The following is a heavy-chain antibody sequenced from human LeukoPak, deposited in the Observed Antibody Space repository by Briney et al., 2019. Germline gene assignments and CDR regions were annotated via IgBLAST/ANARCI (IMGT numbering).Heavy chain of an antibody. CDR3: AKYNSGRAFDY. CDR1: GFTFSGYA. Sequence: GGSLRLSCAASGFTFSGYAMSWVRQAPGKGLEWVSGISGSPYNTYYADSVKGRFTISRDNSKSTLYLQMNSLRAEDTAIYYCAKYNSGRAFDYWGQGTMVTVSS. J-gene: IGHJ4*02. V-gene: IGHV3-23*01. D-gene: IGHD3-10*01. CDR2: ISGSPYNT.